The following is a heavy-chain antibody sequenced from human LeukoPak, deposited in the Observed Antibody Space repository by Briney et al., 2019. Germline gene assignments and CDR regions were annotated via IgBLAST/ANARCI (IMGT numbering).Heavy chain of an antibody. V-gene: IGHV1-2*02. CDR3: ASDSEYSGYATVYYFDY. CDR2: INPNSGGT. J-gene: IGHJ4*02. Sequence: ASVKVSCKASGYTFTGYYMHWVRQPPGQGLEWMGWINPNSGGTTYAQKFQGRVTMTRDTSISTAYMELRRLRSDDTAVYYCASDSEYSGYATVYYFDYWGQGTLVTVSS. CDR1: GYTFTGYY. D-gene: IGHD5-12*01.